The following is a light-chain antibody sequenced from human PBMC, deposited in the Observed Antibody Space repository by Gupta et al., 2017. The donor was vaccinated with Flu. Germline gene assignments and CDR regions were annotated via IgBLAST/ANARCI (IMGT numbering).Light chain of an antibody. V-gene: IGKV3D-20*01. Sequence: PGTLSMSPGERATLSCRASQSVNRNYLAWYQQKPGLAPRLLIYDASNRATGIPDRVSGSGSGTDFTLTISRLETEDSAVYYWQQYDRSPTFGQGTRLEIK. J-gene: IGKJ5*01. CDR1: QSVNRNY. CDR2: DAS. CDR3: QQYDRSPT.